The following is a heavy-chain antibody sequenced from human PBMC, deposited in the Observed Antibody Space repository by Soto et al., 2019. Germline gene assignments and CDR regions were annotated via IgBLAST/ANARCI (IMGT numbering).Heavy chain of an antibody. Sequence: GESLKISCKGSGYPFTTYLIAWVRQMPGKGLEWMGIIFPGDSDTRYSPSFQGQVTISVDKSISTAYLQWSSLKASDTAMYYCARGNSRFDPWGQGTLVTVSS. J-gene: IGHJ5*02. D-gene: IGHD2-21*01. CDR1: GYPFTTYL. CDR2: IFPGDSDT. V-gene: IGHV5-51*01. CDR3: ARGNSRFDP.